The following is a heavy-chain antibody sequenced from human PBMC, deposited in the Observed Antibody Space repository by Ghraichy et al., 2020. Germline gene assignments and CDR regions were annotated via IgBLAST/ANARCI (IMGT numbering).Heavy chain of an antibody. D-gene: IGHD1-1*01. CDR3: ARVVFSNNWTPVHWFDP. Sequence: SQTLSLTCAVYGGSFSDYDWTWLRQPPWKGLEWIGEINDSGSIDYNASLKSRVSISLDTSKNQFSLKLSSVTAADTAVYFCARVVFSNNWTPVHWFDPWGQGTLVIVSS. V-gene: IGHV4-34*01. CDR1: GGSFSDYD. CDR2: INDSGSI. J-gene: IGHJ5*02.